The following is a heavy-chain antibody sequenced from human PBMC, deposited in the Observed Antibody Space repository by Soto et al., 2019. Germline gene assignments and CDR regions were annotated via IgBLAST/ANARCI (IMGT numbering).Heavy chain of an antibody. Sequence: PGGSLRLSCAASGFTFSSYSMNWVRQAPGKGLEWVSYFSSSRSTIYYADSVKGRFTISRDNAKNSLYLQMNSLRAEDTAVYYCARDCPGSSTTCYGNEWFDSWGQGTLVTVSS. CDR1: GFTFSSYS. J-gene: IGHJ5*01. D-gene: IGHD2-2*01. CDR3: ARDCPGSSTTCYGNEWFDS. CDR2: FSSSRSTI. V-gene: IGHV3-48*01.